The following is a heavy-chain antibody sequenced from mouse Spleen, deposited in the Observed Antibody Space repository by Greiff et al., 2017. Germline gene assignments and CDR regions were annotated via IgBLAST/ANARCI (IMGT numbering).Heavy chain of an antibody. V-gene: IGHV5-9-3*01. CDR1: GFTFSSYA. CDR2: ISSGGSYT. Sequence: EVQRVESGGGLVKPGGSLKLSCAASGFTFSSYAMSWVRQTPEKRLEWVATISSGGSYTYYPDSVKGRFTISRDNAKNTLYLQMSSLRSEDTAMYYCARGGVRGFAYWGQGTLVTVSA. CDR3: ARGGVRGFAY. D-gene: IGHD2-1*01. J-gene: IGHJ3*01.